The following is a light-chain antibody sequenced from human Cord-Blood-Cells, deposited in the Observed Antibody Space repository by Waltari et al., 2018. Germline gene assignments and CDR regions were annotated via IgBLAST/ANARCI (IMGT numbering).Light chain of an antibody. V-gene: IGKV1-39*01. CDR2: AAS. CDR3: QQSYSWYS. CDR1: QSISSY. Sequence: DIQMTQSPSSLSASVGDRVTITCRASQSISSYLNWYQQKPGKAPKLLIYAASSLQSGVPSRFSGSGSGTDFTLTISSLQPEDFATYYGQQSYSWYSFGQGTKLEIK. J-gene: IGKJ2*03.